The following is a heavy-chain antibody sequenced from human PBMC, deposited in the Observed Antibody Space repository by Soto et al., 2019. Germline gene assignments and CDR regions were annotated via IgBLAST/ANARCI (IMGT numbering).Heavy chain of an antibody. J-gene: IGHJ4*02. CDR1: GGSFTSNNW. Sequence: QVQLQESGPGLVKPSGTLSLTCAVSGGSFTSNNWWTWVRQPPGQGLEWIGEIYRTGSTNYNPSLQSRVHLSLDKADIQFSLKVPSLTAADTAVYYCASRDPGTSVDYWGQGTLVTVS. V-gene: IGHV4-4*02. CDR2: IYRTGST. CDR3: ASRDPGTSVDY. D-gene: IGHD1-7*01.